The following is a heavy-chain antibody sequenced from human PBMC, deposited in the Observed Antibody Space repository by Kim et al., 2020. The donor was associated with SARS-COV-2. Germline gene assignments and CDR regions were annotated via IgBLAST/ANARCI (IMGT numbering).Heavy chain of an antibody. J-gene: IGHJ4*02. D-gene: IGHD1-1*01. V-gene: IGHV3-21*01. Sequence: DSVKGRFTISRDNAKNSLYLQMNSLRAEDTAVYYCARDQRVAGTTFGLDYWGQGTLVTVSS. CDR3: ARDQRVAGTTFGLDY.